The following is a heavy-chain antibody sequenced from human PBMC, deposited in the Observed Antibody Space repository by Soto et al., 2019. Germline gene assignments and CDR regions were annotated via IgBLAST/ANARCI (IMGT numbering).Heavy chain of an antibody. CDR3: ARDRGRGYFDY. CDR1: GGSISSYY. CDR2: IYYSGST. Sequence: LSLTCTVSGGSISSYYWSCMRQPPGKGLEWIGYIYYSGSTNYNPSLKSRVTISVDTSKNQFSLKLSSVTAADTAVYYCARDRGRGYFDYWGQGTLVTVSS. V-gene: IGHV4-59*01. J-gene: IGHJ4*02.